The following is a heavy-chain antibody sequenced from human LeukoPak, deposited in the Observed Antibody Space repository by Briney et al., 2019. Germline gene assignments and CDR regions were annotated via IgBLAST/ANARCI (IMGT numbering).Heavy chain of an antibody. V-gene: IGHV3-23*01. CDR3: ARGIPNSYGKDY. D-gene: IGHD3-16*01. Sequence: GGSLRLSCAASGFTFSSYAMSWVRQAPGKGLEWVSAISGSGGSTYYADSVKGRFTISRDNSKNTLYLQMNSLRGEDTAVYYCARGIPNSYGKDYWGQGTLVTVSS. J-gene: IGHJ4*02. CDR1: GFTFSSYA. CDR2: ISGSGGST.